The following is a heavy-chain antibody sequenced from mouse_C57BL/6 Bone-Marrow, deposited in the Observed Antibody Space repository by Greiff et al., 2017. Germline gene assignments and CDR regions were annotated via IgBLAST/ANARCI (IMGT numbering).Heavy chain of an antibody. D-gene: IGHD2-2*01. Sequence: VQLQQSGAELARPGASVKLSCKASGYTFPSYGISWVKQRTGQGLEWIGEIYPRSGNPYYNEKFKGKATLTADKSSSPAYMALRSLTSEVSAVYFCAICYGDDAACFAFWGQGTLVTVSA. CDR2: IYPRSGNP. J-gene: IGHJ3*01. V-gene: IGHV1-81*01. CDR1: GYTFPSYG. CDR3: AICYGDDAACFAF.